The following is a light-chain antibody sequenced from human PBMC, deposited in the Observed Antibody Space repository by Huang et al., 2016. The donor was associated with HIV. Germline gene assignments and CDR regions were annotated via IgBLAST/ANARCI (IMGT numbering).Light chain of an antibody. CDR2: GAS. J-gene: IGKJ5*01. Sequence: EIVLTQSPATLSVSPGERATLSCRASQSVRSNVAWYQQKPGQAPRLLIYGASTRATGIPARFRGSGSGTEFTLTISSLQSEDFVVYYCQQYNNWPPITFGQGTRLEI. CDR3: QQYNNWPPIT. V-gene: IGKV3-15*01. CDR1: QSVRSN.